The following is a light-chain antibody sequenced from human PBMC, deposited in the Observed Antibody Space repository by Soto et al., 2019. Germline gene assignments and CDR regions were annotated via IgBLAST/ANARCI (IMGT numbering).Light chain of an antibody. CDR3: QQSYSTPT. V-gene: IGKV1-39*01. Sequence: IQMTQPPSSLSASVGDRVTITCRASQSISSYLNWYQQKPGKAPKLLIYAASSLQSGVPSRFSGSGSGTDFTLTISSLQPEDFATYYCQQSYSTPTFGGGTKVDI. J-gene: IGKJ4*02. CDR1: QSISSY. CDR2: AAS.